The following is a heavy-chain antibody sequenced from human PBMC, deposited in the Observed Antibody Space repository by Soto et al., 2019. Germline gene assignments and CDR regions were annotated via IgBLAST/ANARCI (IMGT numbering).Heavy chain of an antibody. J-gene: IGHJ4*02. Sequence: GGSLRLSCAASGFTFDDYAMHWVRQAPGKGLEWVSGISWNSGSIGYADSVKGRFTISRDNAKNSLYLQMNSLRAEDTALYYCAKDRSVVPAALTVFDYWGQGTLVTVSS. V-gene: IGHV3-9*01. CDR1: GFTFDDYA. CDR3: AKDRSVVPAALTVFDY. CDR2: ISWNSGSI. D-gene: IGHD2-2*01.